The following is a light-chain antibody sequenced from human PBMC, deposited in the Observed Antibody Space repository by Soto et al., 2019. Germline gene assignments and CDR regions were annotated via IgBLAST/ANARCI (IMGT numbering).Light chain of an antibody. J-gene: IGLJ2*01. V-gene: IGLV2-8*01. CDR3: SSYAGSSNLV. CDR1: STDVGGYNY. CDR2: EVT. Sequence: QSALTQPPSASGSPGQSVTISCTGTSTDVGGYNYVSWYQQHPGKAPKLMLYEVTKRPSGVPDRFSGSKSGNTASLTVSGLEAEDEADYYCSSYAGSSNLVFGGGTKLTVL.